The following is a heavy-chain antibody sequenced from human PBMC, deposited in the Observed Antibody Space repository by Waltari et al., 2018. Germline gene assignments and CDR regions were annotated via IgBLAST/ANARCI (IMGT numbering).Heavy chain of an antibody. CDR3: ARGGVRGYYYYYMDV. CDR2: IYYSGST. V-gene: IGHV4-59*01. J-gene: IGHJ6*03. CDR1: GGSISRYY. Sequence: QVQLQESGPGLVKPSETLSLTCTVSGGSISRYYWRWIRQPPGKGLEWIGYIYYSGSTNYNPSLKSRVTISVDTSKNQFSLKLSSVTAADTAVYYCARGGVRGYYYYYMDVWGKGTTVTVSS. D-gene: IGHD3-10*02.